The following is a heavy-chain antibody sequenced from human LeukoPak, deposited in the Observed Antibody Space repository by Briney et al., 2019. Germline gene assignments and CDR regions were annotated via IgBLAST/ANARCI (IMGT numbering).Heavy chain of an antibody. CDR3: ARSTIAVASYGFDY. CDR2: IYATGST. Sequence: SETLSLTCTVSGGSISSGSYYWSWIRQPAGKGLEWIGRIYATGSTNYNPSLKSRVTISVDTSKNQFSLRLSSVTAADTAVYYCARSTIAVASYGFDYWGQGTLVTVSS. V-gene: IGHV4-61*02. D-gene: IGHD6-19*01. CDR1: GGSISSGSYY. J-gene: IGHJ4*02.